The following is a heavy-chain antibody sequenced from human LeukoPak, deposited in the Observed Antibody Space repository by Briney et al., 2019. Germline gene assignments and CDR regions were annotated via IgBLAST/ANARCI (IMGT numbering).Heavy chain of an antibody. CDR1: GGTFSSYA. J-gene: IGHJ4*02. Sequence: ASVKVSCKASGGTFSSYAISWVRQAPGQGLEWMGWISAYNGNTNYAQKLQGRVTMTTDTSTSTAYMELRSLRSDDTAVYYCARVLSGAAYFDYWGQGTLVTVSS. CDR2: ISAYNGNT. CDR3: ARVLSGAAYFDY. D-gene: IGHD2/OR15-2a*01. V-gene: IGHV1-18*01.